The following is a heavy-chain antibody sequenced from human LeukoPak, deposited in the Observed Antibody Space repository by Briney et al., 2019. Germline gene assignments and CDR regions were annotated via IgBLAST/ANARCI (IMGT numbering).Heavy chain of an antibody. CDR1: GFTFSDYY. Sequence: PGGSLRLSYAASGFTFSDYYMSWIRQAPGKGLEWVSYISSSGSTIYYADSVKGRFTISRDNAKNSLYLQMNSLRAEDTAVYYCARGGPSTIIVVVPRFSDYWGQGTLVTVSS. J-gene: IGHJ4*02. CDR3: ARGGPSTIIVVVPRFSDY. V-gene: IGHV3-11*01. CDR2: ISSSGSTI. D-gene: IGHD2-21*01.